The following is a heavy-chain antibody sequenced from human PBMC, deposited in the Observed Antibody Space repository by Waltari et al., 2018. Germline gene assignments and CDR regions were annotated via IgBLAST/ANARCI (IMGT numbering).Heavy chain of an antibody. D-gene: IGHD2-21*01. CDR3: ARDNCGGDCYAFDI. V-gene: IGHV2-5*01. CDR2: IYWNDDK. CDR1: GFSLSTSGVG. J-gene: IGHJ3*02. Sequence: QITLKESGPTLVKPTQTLTLTCTFSGFSLSTSGVGVGWIRQPPGKALEWLALIYWNDDKRYSPYLKSRLTITKDTSKNQVVLTMTNMDPVDTATYYCARDNCGGDCYAFDIWGQGTMVTVSS.